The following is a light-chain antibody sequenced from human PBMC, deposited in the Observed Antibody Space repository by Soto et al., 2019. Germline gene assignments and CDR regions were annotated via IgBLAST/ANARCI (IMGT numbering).Light chain of an antibody. CDR1: QSITSN. V-gene: IGKV1-39*01. CDR2: AAS. Sequence: DIQMTQSPSSLSASVGDRFTITCRASQSITSNLNWYQQKPGKAPKLLIYAASSLQSGVPSRFSGSGSGTDFTLTISSLQPEDFVTYYCQQTYSTPLTFGGGTKVDI. J-gene: IGKJ4*01. CDR3: QQTYSTPLT.